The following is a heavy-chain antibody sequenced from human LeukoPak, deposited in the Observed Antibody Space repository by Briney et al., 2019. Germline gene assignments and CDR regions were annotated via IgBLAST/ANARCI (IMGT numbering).Heavy chain of an antibody. J-gene: IGHJ4*02. CDR2: IFYTGTTNYNHSYNT. CDR3: ARAGPRRDGYNGDY. CDR1: GGSISSYT. D-gene: IGHD5-24*01. Sequence: SSETLSLTCTVSGGSISSYTWSWIRQPPGKGLEWIGYIFYTGTTNYNHSYNTNYNPSLQSRVTISGDTSKKQVSLKLSSVTAADTAVYYCARAGPRRDGYNGDYWGQGTLVTVSS. V-gene: IGHV4-59*01.